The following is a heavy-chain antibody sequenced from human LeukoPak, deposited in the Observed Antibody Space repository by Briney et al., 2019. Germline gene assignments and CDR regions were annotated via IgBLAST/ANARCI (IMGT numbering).Heavy chain of an antibody. Sequence: SETLSLTCTVSTGSLNSYFWTWVRQPAGKGLEWIGRVSGTGTAYSNPSLESRVIISLDTSRNQFSLKLLSVTAADTAVYYCARELLVTTHGWFDPWGQGTLVTVSS. D-gene: IGHD4-11*01. CDR2: VSGTGTA. J-gene: IGHJ5*02. CDR1: TGSLNSYF. CDR3: ARELLVTTHGWFDP. V-gene: IGHV4-4*07.